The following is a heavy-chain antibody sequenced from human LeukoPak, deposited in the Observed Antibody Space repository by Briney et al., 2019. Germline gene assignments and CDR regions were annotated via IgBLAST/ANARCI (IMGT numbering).Heavy chain of an antibody. V-gene: IGHV3-74*01. D-gene: IGHD6-19*01. J-gene: IGHJ4*02. CDR1: GFTFSSYW. CDR3: ARGIGSGWYLD. Sequence: PGGSLRLSCAASGFTFSSYWMHWVRQAPGKGLVWVSHINSDGSTTNYADSVKGRFTISRDNAKNTLYLQMNSLRAEDTAVYYCARGIGSGWYLDWGQGTLVTVSS. CDR2: INSDGSTT.